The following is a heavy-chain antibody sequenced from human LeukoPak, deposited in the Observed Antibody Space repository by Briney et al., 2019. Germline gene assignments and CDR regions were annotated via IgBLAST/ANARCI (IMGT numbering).Heavy chain of an antibody. CDR1: GFTFSTYD. CDR3: ARFYTPHSSAWYLGY. CDR2: ISSTSLSI. V-gene: IGHV3-48*03. D-gene: IGHD6-19*01. Sequence: GGSLRLSCAASGFTFSTYDMSWVRQAPGKGLEGVSYISSTSLSIYYADSVKGRFTISRDNAKNSLYLQMNSLSAEDTAVYYCARFYTPHSSAWYLGYWGQGTVVTVFS. J-gene: IGHJ4*02.